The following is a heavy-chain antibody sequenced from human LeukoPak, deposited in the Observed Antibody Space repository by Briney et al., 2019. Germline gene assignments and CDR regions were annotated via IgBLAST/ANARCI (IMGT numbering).Heavy chain of an antibody. CDR3: AKDIFLYSSSSGDY. Sequence: PGGSLRLSCAASGFTFDGYAMHWVRQAPGKGLEWVSLISGDGGSTYYADSVKGRFTISRDNSKNSLYLQMNSLRTEDTALYYCAKDIFLYSSSSGDYWGQGTLVTVSS. CDR2: ISGDGGST. J-gene: IGHJ4*02. D-gene: IGHD6-6*01. CDR1: GFTFDGYA. V-gene: IGHV3-43*02.